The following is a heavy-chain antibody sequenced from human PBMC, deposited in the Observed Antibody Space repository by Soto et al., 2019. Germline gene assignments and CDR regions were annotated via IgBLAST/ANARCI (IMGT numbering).Heavy chain of an antibody. CDR3: ARGPYDYVWGSYRYGGNTVANYFDY. Sequence: SETLSLTCAVYGGSFSGYYWCWIRQPPGKGQERVGVINHSGSSNYNPNPNSRGTITLDISKNQISLNLKSVTAADTAVYYCARGPYDYVWGSYRYGGNTVANYFDYWGQGTLVTVSS. CDR2: INHSGSS. J-gene: IGHJ4*02. D-gene: IGHD3-16*02. CDR1: GGSFSGYY. V-gene: IGHV4-34*01.